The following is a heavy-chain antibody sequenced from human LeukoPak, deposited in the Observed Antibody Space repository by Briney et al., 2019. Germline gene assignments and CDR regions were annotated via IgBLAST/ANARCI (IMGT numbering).Heavy chain of an antibody. CDR1: GSPISSGNYY. Sequence: PSQTLSLTCTVSGSPISSGNYYWSCIRQPPGKGLEWVVYIYYSGSTYYNPSLKSRVTISVDTSKNQFSLKLSSVTAADTAVYYCARGGHLDDFWSGYYFYWGQGTLVTVSS. CDR3: ARGGHLDDFWSGYYFY. J-gene: IGHJ4*02. CDR2: IYYSGST. V-gene: IGHV4-30-4*08. D-gene: IGHD3-3*01.